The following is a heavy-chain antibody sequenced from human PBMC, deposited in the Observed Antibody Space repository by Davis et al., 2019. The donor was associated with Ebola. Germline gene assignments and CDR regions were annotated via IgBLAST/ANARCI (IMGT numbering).Heavy chain of an antibody. CDR3: AKDNYFDSTDAFDI. CDR1: GFTFSDYA. V-gene: IGHV3-23*01. CDR2: ISGSGGST. J-gene: IGHJ3*02. Sequence: PGGSLRLSCAASGFTFSDYAMSWVRQAPGKGLEWVSGISGSGGSTSYADSVKGRFTISRDNSRNTLYLQMNSLRAEDTAIYYCAKDNYFDSTDAFDIWGQGTMVTVSS. D-gene: IGHD3-22*01.